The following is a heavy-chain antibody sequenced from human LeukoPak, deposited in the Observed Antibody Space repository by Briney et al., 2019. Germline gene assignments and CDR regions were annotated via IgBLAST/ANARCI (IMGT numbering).Heavy chain of an antibody. CDR1: GGTFSSYA. Sequence: GASVKVSCKASGGTFSSYAISWVRQAPGQGLEWMGGIIPIFGTANYAQKFQGRVTITADESTSTAYMGLSRLRSEDTAVYYCARVGRDVTRTSDYWGQGTLVTVSS. D-gene: IGHD1-14*01. J-gene: IGHJ4*02. CDR3: ARVGRDVTRTSDY. V-gene: IGHV1-69*13. CDR2: IIPIFGTA.